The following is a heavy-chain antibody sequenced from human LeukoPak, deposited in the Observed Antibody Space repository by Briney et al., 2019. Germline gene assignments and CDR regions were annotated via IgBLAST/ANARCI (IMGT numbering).Heavy chain of an antibody. Sequence: ASVKVSCKASGYTFTSFGISWVRQAPGQGLEWMGWISAYNGKTNYAQKLQGRVTMTTDTSTSTAYMELRSLRSDDTAVYYCARGPPVTRVEYFEHWGQGTLVTVSS. D-gene: IGHD4-17*01. J-gene: IGHJ1*01. CDR2: ISAYNGKT. CDR3: ARGPPVTRVEYFEH. V-gene: IGHV1-18*01. CDR1: GYTFTSFG.